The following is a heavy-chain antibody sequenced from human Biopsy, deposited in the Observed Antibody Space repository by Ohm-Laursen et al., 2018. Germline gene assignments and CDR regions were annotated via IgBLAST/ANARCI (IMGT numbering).Heavy chain of an antibody. D-gene: IGHD3-3*01. CDR2: IYPNSGDT. Sequence: ASVKVSCKASGDAFLGYYLHWVRQAPGQGLEWMGSIYPNSGDTDFAQKFQGRVSMTRDTSVSTAYLELSSLRSDDTAIYYCARDLLEGSLPYWGQGTLVTVSS. CDR1: GDAFLGYY. V-gene: IGHV1-2*02. J-gene: IGHJ4*02. CDR3: ARDLLEGSLPY.